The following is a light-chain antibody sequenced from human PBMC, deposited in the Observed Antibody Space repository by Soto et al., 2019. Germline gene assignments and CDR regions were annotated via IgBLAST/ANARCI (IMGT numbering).Light chain of an antibody. J-gene: IGLJ1*01. V-gene: IGLV2-14*01. CDR3: SSYTSSSTPYV. CDR2: DVA. CDR1: SSDVARYNY. Sequence: QSALTQPASVSGSPGQSITISCTGTSSDVARYNYVSWYQQHPVKAPKLIIYDVANRPSGVSDRFSASKSGNTASLTISGLQADDEADYYCSSYTSSSTPYVFGTGTKATVL.